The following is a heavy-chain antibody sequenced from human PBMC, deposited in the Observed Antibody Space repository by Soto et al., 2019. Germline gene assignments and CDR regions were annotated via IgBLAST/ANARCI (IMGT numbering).Heavy chain of an antibody. D-gene: IGHD6-6*01. CDR2: IIPIFGTA. J-gene: IGHJ6*02. V-gene: IGHV1-69*01. CDR3: AKKSEKLASYYYYGMDV. Sequence: QVQLVQSGAEVKKPGSSVKVSCKASGGTFSSYAISWVRQAPGQGLEWMGGIIPIFGTANYAQKFQCRVTITADESTSTAYVERSSLRSEDTAVYYCAKKSEKLASYYYYGMDVWGQGTTVTVSS. CDR1: GGTFSSYA.